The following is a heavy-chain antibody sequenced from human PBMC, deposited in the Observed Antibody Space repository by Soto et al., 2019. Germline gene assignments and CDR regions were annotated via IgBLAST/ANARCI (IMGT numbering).Heavy chain of an antibody. CDR3: ARFGGVIGYFDY. J-gene: IGHJ4*02. D-gene: IGHD3-16*02. CDR1: GGSISSSSYY. V-gene: IGHV4-39*01. Sequence: QLQLQESGPGLVKPSETLSLTCTVSGGSISSSSYYWGWIRQPPGKGLEWIGSIYYSGSTYYNPSLKSRVTISVDTSKNQFSLKLSSVTAADTAVYCCARFGGVIGYFDYWGQGTLVTVSS. CDR2: IYYSGST.